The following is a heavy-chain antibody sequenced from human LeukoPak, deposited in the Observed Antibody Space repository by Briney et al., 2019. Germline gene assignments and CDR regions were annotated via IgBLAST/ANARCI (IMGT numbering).Heavy chain of an antibody. CDR1: GFTFSSYA. CDR3: AKGPTARYYYYMDV. CDR2: ISGSGGGT. Sequence: GSLRLSCAASGFTFSSYAMSWVRQAPGKGLEWVSAISGSGGGTYYADSVKGRFTISRDNSKNTLYLQMNSLRAEDTAVYYCAKGPTARYYYYMDVWGKGTTVTVSS. D-gene: IGHD2-21*02. V-gene: IGHV3-23*01. J-gene: IGHJ6*03.